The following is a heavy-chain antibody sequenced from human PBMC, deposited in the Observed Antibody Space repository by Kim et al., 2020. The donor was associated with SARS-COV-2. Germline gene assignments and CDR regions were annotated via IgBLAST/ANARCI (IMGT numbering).Heavy chain of an antibody. Sequence: GGSLRLSCSASGFTFDDYALTWYRQAPGQRLEWVGFVRTETYRATTRYAATVEGRFTISRDDSNSIAYLQMDSLKIEDKAVYYCARDRSSSVVADVWGQGTTVTVSS. CDR2: VRTETYRATT. V-gene: IGHV3-49*03. CDR1: GFTFDDYA. CDR3: ARDRSSSVVADV. D-gene: IGHD2-15*01. J-gene: IGHJ6*02.